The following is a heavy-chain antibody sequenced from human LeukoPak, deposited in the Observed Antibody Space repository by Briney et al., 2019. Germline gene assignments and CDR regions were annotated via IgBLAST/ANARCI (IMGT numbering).Heavy chain of an antibody. CDR2: IYYSGST. V-gene: IGHV4-59*08. CDR3: ARHTDIAAAGTLGY. Sequence: PSETLSLTCTVSGGSISSYYWSWIRQPPGKGLEWIGYIYYSGSTNYNPSLKSRVTISVDTSKNQFSLKLSSVTAADTAVYYCARHTDIAAAGTLGYWGQGTLVTVSS. CDR1: GGSISSYY. J-gene: IGHJ4*02. D-gene: IGHD6-13*01.